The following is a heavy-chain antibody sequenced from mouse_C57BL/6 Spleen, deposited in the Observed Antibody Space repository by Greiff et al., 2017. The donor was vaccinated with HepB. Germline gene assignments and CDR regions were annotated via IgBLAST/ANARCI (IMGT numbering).Heavy chain of an antibody. D-gene: IGHD1-1*01. J-gene: IGHJ2*01. Sequence: EVQLQESGPGLVKPSQSLSLTCSVTGYSITSGYYWNWIRQFPGNKLEWMGYISYDGSNNYNPSLKNRISITRDTSKNQFFLKLNSVTTEDTATYYCARGGYYYGSSDYWGQGTTLTVSS. V-gene: IGHV3-6*01. CDR1: GYSITSGYY. CDR2: ISYDGSN. CDR3: ARGGYYYGSSDY.